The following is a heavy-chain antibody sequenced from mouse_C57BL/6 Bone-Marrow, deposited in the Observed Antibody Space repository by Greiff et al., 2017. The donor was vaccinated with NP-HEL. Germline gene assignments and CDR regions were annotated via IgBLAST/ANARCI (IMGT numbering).Heavy chain of an antibody. CDR3: ARGDYGSSRFGYAMDY. CDR2: IYPGDGDT. Sequence: VQLQQSGAELVKPGASVKISCKASGYAFSSYWMNWVKERPGQGLEWIGQIYPGDGDTKYNGKFKGKATLTDDKSSSTAYMQVSSLTSEDSAVYFCARGDYGSSRFGYAMDYWGQGTSVTVSS. J-gene: IGHJ4*01. V-gene: IGHV1-80*01. D-gene: IGHD1-1*01. CDR1: GYAFSSYW.